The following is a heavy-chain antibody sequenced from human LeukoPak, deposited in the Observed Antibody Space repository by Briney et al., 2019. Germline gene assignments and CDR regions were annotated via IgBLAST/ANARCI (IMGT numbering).Heavy chain of an antibody. V-gene: IGHV3-23*01. CDR3: AKDLLSLAPRGYSYGWDY. D-gene: IGHD5-18*01. CDR1: GFTFSSYA. CDR2: ISGSGGST. Sequence: GGSLRLSCAASGFTFSSYAMSWVRQAPGKGLEWVSAISGSGGSTYYADSVKGRFTISRDNSKNTLYLQMNSLRAEDTAVYYCAKDLLSLAPRGYSYGWDYWGQGTLVTVSS. J-gene: IGHJ4*02.